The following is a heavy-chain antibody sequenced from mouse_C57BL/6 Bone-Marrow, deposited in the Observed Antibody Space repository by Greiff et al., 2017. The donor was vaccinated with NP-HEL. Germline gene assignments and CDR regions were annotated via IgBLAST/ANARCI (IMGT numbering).Heavy chain of an antibody. CDR3: TTLDYDGEGY. J-gene: IGHJ2*01. CDR1: GFNIKDDY. Sequence: VQLQQSGAELVRPGASVKLSCTASGFNIKDDYMHWVKQRPEQGLEWIGWIDPENGDTEYASKFQGKATIPADTSSNTAYLQLSSLTSEDTAVYYCTTLDYDGEGYWGQGTTLTVSS. D-gene: IGHD2-4*01. CDR2: IDPENGDT. V-gene: IGHV14-4*01.